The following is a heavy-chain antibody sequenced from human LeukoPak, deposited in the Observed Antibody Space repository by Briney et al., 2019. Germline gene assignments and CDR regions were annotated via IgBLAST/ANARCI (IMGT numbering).Heavy chain of an antibody. Sequence: SSETLSLTCTVSGGSISSSYWSWIRQPPGKGLEWIGYIYYTGSTNYNPSLKSRVTISVDTSKNQFSLKLSSVTAADTAVYYCARLKGYSSGWYPSYYFDYWGQGTLVTVSS. CDR3: ARLKGYSSGWYPSYYFDY. J-gene: IGHJ4*02. CDR1: GGSISSSY. D-gene: IGHD6-19*01. V-gene: IGHV4-59*08. CDR2: IYYTGST.